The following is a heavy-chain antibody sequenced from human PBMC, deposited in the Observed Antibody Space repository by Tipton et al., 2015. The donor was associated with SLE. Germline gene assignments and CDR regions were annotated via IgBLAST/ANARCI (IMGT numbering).Heavy chain of an antibody. D-gene: IGHD6-19*01. J-gene: IGHJ4*02. CDR1: GFSFSYHW. V-gene: IGHV3-74*01. CDR2: INGDGTIT. Sequence: SLRLSCAASGFSFSYHWMHWLRPSPGKGLVWVSRINGDGTITHYADSVKGRFTISRDNAKKNLYLQMSSLRAEDTAVYYCAREGQWSLDYWGQGSLVTVSS. CDR3: AREGQWSLDY.